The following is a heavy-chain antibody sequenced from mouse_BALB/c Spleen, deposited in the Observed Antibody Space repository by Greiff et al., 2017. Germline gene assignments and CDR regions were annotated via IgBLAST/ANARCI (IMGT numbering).Heavy chain of an antibody. J-gene: IGHJ2*01. CDR1: GYTFTEYI. V-gene: IGHV1-62-2*01. D-gene: IGHD2-1*01. CDR3: ARHEGNYRYFDY. CDR2: FYTGSGSI. Sequence: QVQLQQSGAGLVQPGASLKLSCKASGYTFTEYIIHWVKQRSGQGLEWIGWFYTGSGSIKYKEKFKDRATLTADKSSSTVYMELSRLTSEDSAVYFCARHEGNYRYFDYWGQGTTLTVSS.